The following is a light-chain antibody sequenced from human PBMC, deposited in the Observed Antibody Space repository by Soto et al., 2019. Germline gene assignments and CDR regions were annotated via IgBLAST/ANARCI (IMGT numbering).Light chain of an antibody. V-gene: IGLV2-8*01. CDR1: SSDVGGYSY. CDR2: EVS. CDR3: SSYGGSNNVV. J-gene: IGLJ2*01. Sequence: QAVVTQPPSASGSPGQSVTISCTGASSDVGGYSYVSWYQQHPGKAPKLMIYEVSKRPSGVPDRFSGSKSGNTASLTVSGLQAEDEADYYCSSYGGSNNVVFGGGTKVTVL.